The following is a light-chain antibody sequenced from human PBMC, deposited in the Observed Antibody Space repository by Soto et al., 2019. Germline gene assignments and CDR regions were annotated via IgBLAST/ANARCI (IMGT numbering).Light chain of an antibody. J-gene: IGLJ1*01. V-gene: IGLV2-18*02. CDR3: SSYTSSSTYV. CDR2: EVS. CDR1: SSDVGSYNR. Sequence: QSVLTQPPSVSGSPGQSVTISCTGTSSDVGSYNRVSWYQQPPGTAPKLMIYEVSNRPSGVPDRFSGSKSGNTASLTISGLQAEDEADYYCSSYTSSSTYVFRTGTKVTVL.